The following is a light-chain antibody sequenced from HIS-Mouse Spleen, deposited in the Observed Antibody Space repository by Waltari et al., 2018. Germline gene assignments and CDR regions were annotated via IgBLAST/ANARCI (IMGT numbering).Light chain of an antibody. CDR2: DVS. CDR3: CSYAGSYTGV. CDR1: SSDVGGYNY. V-gene: IGLV2-11*01. J-gene: IGLJ1*01. Sequence: QSALTQPRSVSGSPGQSVTISCTGTSSDVGGYNYVSWYQQHPGKAPKLMIYDVSNWPSGVPDRFSGSKSGNTASLTISGLQAEDEADYYCCSYAGSYTGVFGTGTKVTVL.